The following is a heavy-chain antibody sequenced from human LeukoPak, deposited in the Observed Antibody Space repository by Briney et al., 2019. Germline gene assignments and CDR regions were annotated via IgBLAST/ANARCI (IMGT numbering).Heavy chain of an antibody. Sequence: PSETLSLTCTVSGGSITSNTCFWAWIRQPPGKGLEWIGSMYYSGTAYYNSSLKSRVTISVDTSRNQFSLKLNSVTASDTAVYYCARGPHGSGYYDFGKKNQIRDQYFQHWGQGTLVTVSS. D-gene: IGHD3-3*01. J-gene: IGHJ1*01. CDR1: GGSITSNTCF. CDR2: MYYSGTA. V-gene: IGHV4-39*01. CDR3: ARGPHGSGYYDFGKKNQIRDQYFQH.